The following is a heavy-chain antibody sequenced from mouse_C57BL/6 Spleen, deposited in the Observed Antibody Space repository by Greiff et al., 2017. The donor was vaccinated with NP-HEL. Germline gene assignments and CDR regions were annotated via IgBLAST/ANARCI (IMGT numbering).Heavy chain of an antibody. CDR3: ARRAGSWYFDG. D-gene: IGHD3-3*01. Sequence: SGYTFTDYNMHWVKQSHGKSLEWSGYINPNNGGTSYNQQFKGKATLTVNKSSSTAYMELRSLTSEDSAVYYCARRAGSWYFDGWGTGTTVTVSS. CDR1: GYTFTDYN. CDR2: INPNNGGT. V-gene: IGHV1-22*01. J-gene: IGHJ1*03.